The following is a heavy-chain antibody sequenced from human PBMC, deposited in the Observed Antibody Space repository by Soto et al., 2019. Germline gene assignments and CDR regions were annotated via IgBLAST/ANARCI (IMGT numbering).Heavy chain of an antibody. CDR3: ARDPAAAGKAPRTHYYYYGMDV. CDR1: GGTFSSYA. V-gene: IGHV1-69*13. J-gene: IGHJ6*02. D-gene: IGHD6-13*01. CDR2: IIPIFGTA. Sequence: ASVKVSCKASGGTFSSYAISWVRQAPGQGLEWMGGIIPIFGTANYAQKFQGRVTITADESTSTAYMELSSLRSEDTAVYYCARDPAAAGKAPRTHYYYYGMDVWGQGTTVTVSS.